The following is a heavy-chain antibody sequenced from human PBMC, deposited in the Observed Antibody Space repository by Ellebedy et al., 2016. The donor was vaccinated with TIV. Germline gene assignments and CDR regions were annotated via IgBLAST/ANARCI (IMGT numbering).Heavy chain of an antibody. J-gene: IGHJ4*02. CDR2: IDPRGGRI. Sequence: AVSVKVSCKASGYSFGSYYLHWVRQAPGQGLEWMGIIDPRGGRIDYAQKFKDRVIMSRDKSTNTVYMELSSLRSEDTAIYYCARADEGDPLDYWGQGTLVTVSS. CDR1: GYSFGSYY. V-gene: IGHV1-46*01. CDR3: ARADEGDPLDY. D-gene: IGHD3-10*01.